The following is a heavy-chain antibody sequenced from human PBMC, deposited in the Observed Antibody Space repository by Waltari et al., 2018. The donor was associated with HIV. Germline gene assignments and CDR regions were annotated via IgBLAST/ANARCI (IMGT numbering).Heavy chain of an antibody. J-gene: IGHJ6*02. CDR2: ISPGYSDT. CDR1: GYSFTSYW. V-gene: IGHV5-51*01. Sequence: EVQLVQSGAEVKKPGESLKISCKGSGYSFTSYWIGWVRQMPGKGLEWMGIISPGYSDTRYSPSFQGQVTISADKSIITAYLQWSSLKASDTAMYYCARQRITMVRDEDGMDVWGQGTTVTVSS. D-gene: IGHD3-10*01. CDR3: ARQRITMVRDEDGMDV.